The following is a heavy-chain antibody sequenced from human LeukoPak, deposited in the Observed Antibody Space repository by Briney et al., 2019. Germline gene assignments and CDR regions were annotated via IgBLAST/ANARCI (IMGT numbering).Heavy chain of an antibody. Sequence: SETLSLTCTVSGGSISSYYWSWIRQPPGKGLEWIGFIFYSGTTNYNPSLKSRVTISVDTSKNQFSLKLSSVTAADTAVYYCARGGWNKFDYWGQGTLVTVSA. J-gene: IGHJ4*02. CDR3: ARGGWNKFDY. CDR1: GGSISSYY. V-gene: IGHV4-59*01. D-gene: IGHD3-22*01. CDR2: IFYSGTT.